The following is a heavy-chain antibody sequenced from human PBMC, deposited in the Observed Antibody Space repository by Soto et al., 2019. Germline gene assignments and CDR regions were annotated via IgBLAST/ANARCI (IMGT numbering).Heavy chain of an antibody. J-gene: IGHJ4*02. Sequence: QVQLQESGPGLVKPSETLSLTCTVSGGSIRDYFWTWIRQPPGKGLEWIGYIYYSGRTNYNPSRRSTVSISVDTTKTHFYLQLRSVTAADTAVYYCASVGGDDFGDSGGFDYWGQGTLVTVSS. CDR1: GGSIRDYF. CDR2: IYYSGRT. D-gene: IGHD4-17*01. V-gene: IGHV4-59*01. CDR3: ASVGGDDFGDSGGFDY.